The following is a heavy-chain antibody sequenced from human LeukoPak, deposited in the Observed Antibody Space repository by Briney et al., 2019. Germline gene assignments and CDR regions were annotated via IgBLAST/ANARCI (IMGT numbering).Heavy chain of an antibody. J-gene: IGHJ4*02. Sequence: SETLSLTCTVPGGSISSYYWSWIRQPPGKGLEWIGYIYYSGSTNYNPSLKSRVTISVDTSKNQFSLKLSSVTAADTAVYYCARDGLVRVAATTTTINLTGFDYWGQGTLVTVSS. CDR3: ARDGLVRVAATTTTINLTGFDY. D-gene: IGHD2-15*01. CDR2: IYYSGST. CDR1: GGSISSYY. V-gene: IGHV4-59*01.